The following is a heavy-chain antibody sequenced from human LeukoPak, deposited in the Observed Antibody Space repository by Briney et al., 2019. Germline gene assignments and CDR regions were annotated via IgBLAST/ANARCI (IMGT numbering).Heavy chain of an antibody. J-gene: IGHJ3*02. Sequence: ASVKVSCKASGYTFTSYGISWVRQAPGQGLEWMGWISAYNGNTNYAQKLQGRVTMTRNTSISTAYMELSSLRSEDTAVYYCATGLGSDAFDIWGQGTMVTVSS. CDR2: ISAYNGNT. D-gene: IGHD3-16*01. V-gene: IGHV1-18*01. CDR1: GYTFTSYG. CDR3: ATGLGSDAFDI.